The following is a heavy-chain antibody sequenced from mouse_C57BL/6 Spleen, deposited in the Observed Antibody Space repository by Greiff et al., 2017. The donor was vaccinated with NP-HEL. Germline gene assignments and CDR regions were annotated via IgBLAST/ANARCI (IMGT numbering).Heavy chain of an antibody. CDR2: IYPGNSDT. D-gene: IGHD2-4*01. J-gene: IGHJ2*01. Sequence: EVQLQQSGTVLARPGASVEMSCKTSGYTFTSYWMHWVKQRPGQGLEWIGAIYPGNSDTSYNQKFKGKAKLTAVTSASTAYMELSSLTNEDSAVYYCTREEDYDLYYFDYWGQGTTLTVSS. V-gene: IGHV1-5*01. CDR3: TREEDYDLYYFDY. CDR1: GYTFTSYW.